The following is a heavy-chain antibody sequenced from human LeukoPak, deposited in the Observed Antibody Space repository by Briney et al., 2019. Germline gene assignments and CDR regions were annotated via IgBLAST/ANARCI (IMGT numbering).Heavy chain of an antibody. CDR3: ARDSGAAAGTSDY. CDR1: GFTFSDYY. J-gene: IGHJ4*02. Sequence: SLRLSCAASGFTFSDYYMSWIRQAPGKGLEWVSYISSSSSYTNYADSVKGRFTISRDNAKNSLYLQMNSLRAEDTAVYYCARDSGAAAGTSDYWGQGTLVTVSS. CDR2: ISSSSSYT. D-gene: IGHD6-13*01. V-gene: IGHV3-11*06.